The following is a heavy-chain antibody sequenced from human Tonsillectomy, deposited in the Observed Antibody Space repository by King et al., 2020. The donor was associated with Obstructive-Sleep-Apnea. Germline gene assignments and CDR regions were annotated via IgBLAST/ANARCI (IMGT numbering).Heavy chain of an antibody. J-gene: IGHJ4*02. CDR2: ISSSSSYI. CDR1: GFTFSSYS. D-gene: IGHD3-22*01. Sequence: VQLVESGGGLVKPGGSLRLSCAASGFTFSSYSMNWVRQAPGKGLEWVSSISSSSSYIYYADSVKGRFTISRDNAKNSLYLQMNSLRAEDTAVYYCARDISPLFYDSSGYYCDYWGQGTLVTVSS. V-gene: IGHV3-21*01. CDR3: ARDISPLFYDSSGYYCDY.